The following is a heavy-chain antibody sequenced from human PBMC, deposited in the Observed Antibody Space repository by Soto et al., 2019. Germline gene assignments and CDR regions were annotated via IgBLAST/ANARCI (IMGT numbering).Heavy chain of an antibody. Sequence: ASVKVSCKASGYTFTSYYMHWVRQAPGQGLEWMGIINPSGGITSYAQKFQGRVTMTRDTSTSTVYVELSSLISEDTAVYYCARVRFWAKKQYYFDYWGQGTLVTVSS. CDR2: INPSGGIT. CDR3: ARVRFWAKKQYYFDY. J-gene: IGHJ4*02. D-gene: IGHD3-16*01. CDR1: GYTFTSYY. V-gene: IGHV1-46*03.